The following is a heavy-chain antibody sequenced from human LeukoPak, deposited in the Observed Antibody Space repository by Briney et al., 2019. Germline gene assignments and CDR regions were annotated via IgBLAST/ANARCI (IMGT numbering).Heavy chain of an antibody. J-gene: IGHJ3*02. V-gene: IGHV3-13*01. Sequence: AGGSLRLSCAASGFTFSSYDMHWVRQATGKGLEWVSAIGTAGDTYYPGSVKGRFTISRENAKNSLYLQMNSLRAEDTAVYYCAREKPGTTGYNHAFDIWGQGTMVTVSS. D-gene: IGHD1-1*01. CDR1: GFTFSSYD. CDR3: AREKPGTTGYNHAFDI. CDR2: IGTAGDT.